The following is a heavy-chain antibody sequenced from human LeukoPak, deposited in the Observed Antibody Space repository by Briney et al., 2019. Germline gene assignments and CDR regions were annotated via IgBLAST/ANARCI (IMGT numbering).Heavy chain of an antibody. J-gene: IGHJ4*02. CDR2: IYTSGST. V-gene: IGHV4-4*07. CDR3: ARTHYDILTGYYSPFDY. Sequence: SETLSLTCTVSGGSISSYYWSWIRQPAGKGLEWIGRIYTSGSTNYNPSLKSRVTMSVDTSKNQFSLKLSSVTAADTAVYYCARTHYDILTGYYSPFDYWGQGTLVTVSS. CDR1: GGSISSYY. D-gene: IGHD3-9*01.